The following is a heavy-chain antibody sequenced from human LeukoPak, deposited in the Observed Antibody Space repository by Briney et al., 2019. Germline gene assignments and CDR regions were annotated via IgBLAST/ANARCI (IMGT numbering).Heavy chain of an antibody. Sequence: GRSLRLSCAASGLTFSSYTIHWVRQAPGKGLEWVTLISHDGRNKNYADSVKGRFTISRDNSKKTLHLEVNSLRPEDTAVYYCARGSHQDYFGSMTYLFDYWGQGILVTVSS. CDR1: GLTFSSYT. CDR3: ARGSHQDYFGSMTYLFDY. J-gene: IGHJ4*02. V-gene: IGHV3-30*04. CDR2: ISHDGRNK. D-gene: IGHD3-10*01.